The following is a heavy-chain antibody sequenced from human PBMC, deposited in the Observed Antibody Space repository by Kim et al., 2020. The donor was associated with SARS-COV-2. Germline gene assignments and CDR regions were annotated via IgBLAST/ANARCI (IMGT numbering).Heavy chain of an antibody. V-gene: IGHV1-3*01. J-gene: IGHJ4*02. D-gene: IGHD3-22*01. CDR3: ARSNLGMIVVVSYYFDY. Sequence: QGRVTITRDTSASTAYMELSSLRSEDTAVYYCARSNLGMIVVVSYYFDYWGQGTLVTVSS.